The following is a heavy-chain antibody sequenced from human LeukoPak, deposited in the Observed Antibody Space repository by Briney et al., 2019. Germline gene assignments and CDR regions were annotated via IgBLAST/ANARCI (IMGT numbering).Heavy chain of an antibody. Sequence: ASVKVSCKASGYTFTGHSIHWVRQAPGQGLEWMGWINPNSGGTKYAQKFQGRVTMTRDTSISTAYMELSRLRSDDTAVYYCARTWELDYFDYWGQGTLVTVSS. V-gene: IGHV1-2*02. CDR3: ARTWELDYFDY. J-gene: IGHJ4*02. CDR1: GYTFTGHS. D-gene: IGHD1-26*01. CDR2: INPNSGGT.